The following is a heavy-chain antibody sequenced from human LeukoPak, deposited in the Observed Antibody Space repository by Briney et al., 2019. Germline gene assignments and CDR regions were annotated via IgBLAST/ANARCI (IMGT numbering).Heavy chain of an antibody. J-gene: IGHJ4*02. CDR1: GFTFDDYA. CDR2: ISWNSGSI. D-gene: IGHD5-18*01. CDR3: AKSEKGYGYYFDY. Sequence: PGGSLRLSCAASGFTFDDYAMHWVRQAPGKGLEWVSGISWNSGSIGYADSVKGRFTISRDNAKNSLYLQMNSLRAEDTALYYCAKSEKGYGYYFDYWGQGTLVTVSS. V-gene: IGHV3-9*01.